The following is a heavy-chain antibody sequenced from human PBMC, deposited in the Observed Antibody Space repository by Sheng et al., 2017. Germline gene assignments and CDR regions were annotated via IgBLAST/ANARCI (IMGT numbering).Heavy chain of an antibody. CDR1: GATISKYA. D-gene: IGHD3-10*01. V-gene: IGHV1-69*04. J-gene: IGHJ5*02. CDR2: IVPFVGVT. CDR3: APQGFRGVVFDP. Sequence: QVQLVQSGAEVKKPGSSVKVSCKASGATISKYAISWVRQAPERGLEWMGGIVPFVGVTNYAQNFKGRVTITADISTNTAYMDLSRLTSDDTAVYYCAPQGFRGVVFDPWGEEPVVTVSS.